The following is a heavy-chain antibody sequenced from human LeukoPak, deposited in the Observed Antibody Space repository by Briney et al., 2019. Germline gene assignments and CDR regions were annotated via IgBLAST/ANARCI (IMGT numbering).Heavy chain of an antibody. D-gene: IGHD6-6*01. CDR3: ARGGSSIGGVDY. CDR2: IYHSGST. CDR1: GYSISSGGYY. Sequence: PSETLSLTCTVSGYSISSGGYYWSWIRQPPGKGLEWIGYIYHSGSTYYNPSLKSRVTISVDRSKNQFSLKLSSVTAADTAVYYCARGGSSIGGVDYWGQGTLVTVSS. J-gene: IGHJ4*02. V-gene: IGHV4-30-2*01.